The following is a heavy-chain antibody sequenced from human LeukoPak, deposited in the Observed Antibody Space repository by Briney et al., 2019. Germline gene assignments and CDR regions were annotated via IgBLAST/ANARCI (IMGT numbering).Heavy chain of an antibody. CDR1: GFNFSSYR. CDR3: ARGYCSGGSCYSRPYYFDY. D-gene: IGHD2-15*01. CDR2: IISSRSYI. V-gene: IGHV3-21*01. Sequence: GGPLRLSCSASGFNFSSYRMNWVRQAPGKGLEWVSSIISSRSYIYYADPVKSRFTISRDNDKNSLYLQMNSLRAEDTAVYYCARGYCSGGSCYSRPYYFDYWGQGTLVTVSS. J-gene: IGHJ4*02.